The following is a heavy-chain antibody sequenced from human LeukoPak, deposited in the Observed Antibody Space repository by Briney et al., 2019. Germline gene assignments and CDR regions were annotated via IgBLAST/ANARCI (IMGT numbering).Heavy chain of an antibody. J-gene: IGHJ4*02. CDR3: TPVVGDVVFTNAY. V-gene: IGHV3-73*01. CDR1: GFSFSGSA. Sequence: GGSLRLSCAASGFSFSGSAMHWVRQASGKGLEWVGRIRSKPHNYATAYAASVKGRFTLSRDDSENTAFLQMNSLRTEDTAVCYCTPVVGDVVFTNAYWGQGTLVTVSS. CDR2: IRSKPHNYAT. D-gene: IGHD2-21*01.